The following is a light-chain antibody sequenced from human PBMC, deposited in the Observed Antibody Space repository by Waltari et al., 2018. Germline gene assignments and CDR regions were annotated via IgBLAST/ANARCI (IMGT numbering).Light chain of an antibody. V-gene: IGKV3-20*01. Sequence: IVLTQSPDTLPLSPGHRATLSCRASQTINNNFLVWYQQKPGQAPRLLIHGASSRATGFPDRFRGSGSGTDFTLAVSRLEPEDGAVYYCQQNDGSILTFGGGTKVEI. J-gene: IGKJ4*01. CDR2: GAS. CDR1: QTINNNF. CDR3: QQNDGSILT.